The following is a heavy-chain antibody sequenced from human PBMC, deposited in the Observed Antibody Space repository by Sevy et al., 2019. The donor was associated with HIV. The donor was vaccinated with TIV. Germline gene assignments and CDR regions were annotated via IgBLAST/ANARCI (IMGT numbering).Heavy chain of an antibody. V-gene: IGHV1-69*13. D-gene: IGHD1-26*01. CDR3: ARRSGSYGYYFDY. CDR2: IIPIFGTA. CDR1: GGTFSSYA. J-gene: IGHJ4*02. Sequence: ASVKVSCKASGGTFSSYAISWVRQAPGQGLEWMGGIIPIFGTANYAQTFQGRVTITADESTSTAYMELSSLRSEDTAVYYCARRSGSYGYYFDYWGQGTLVTVSS.